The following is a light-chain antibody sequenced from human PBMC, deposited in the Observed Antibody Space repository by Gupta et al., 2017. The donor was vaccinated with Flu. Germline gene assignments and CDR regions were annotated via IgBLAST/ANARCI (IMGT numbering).Light chain of an antibody. Sequence: QSALTQPPSASGSPGQSVTISRTGTSSDVGGYNYVSWYQQHPGKAPKLMIYEVSKRPSGVPDRFSGSKSGNTASLTVSELQAEDEADYYCSSYAGSNNVVFGGGTKLTVL. CDR3: SSYAGSNNVV. CDR1: SSDVGGYNY. V-gene: IGLV2-8*01. CDR2: EVS. J-gene: IGLJ2*01.